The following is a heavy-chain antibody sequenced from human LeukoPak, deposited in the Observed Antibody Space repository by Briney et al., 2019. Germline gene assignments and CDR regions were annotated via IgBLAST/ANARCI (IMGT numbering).Heavy chain of an antibody. V-gene: IGHV3-21*01. CDR3: ARDQGPWKAFDI. Sequence: PGGSLRLSCAASGFIFDENGMSWVRQAPGKGLECVSSISSSSSYIYYADSVKGRFTISRDNPKNPLYLQMNSLRAEDTAVYYCARDQGPWKAFDIWGQGTMVTVSS. CDR2: ISSSSSYI. CDR1: GFIFDENG. D-gene: IGHD1-1*01. J-gene: IGHJ3*02.